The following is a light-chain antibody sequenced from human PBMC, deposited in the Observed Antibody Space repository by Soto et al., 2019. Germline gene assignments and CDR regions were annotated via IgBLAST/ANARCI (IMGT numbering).Light chain of an antibody. Sequence: QSVLPHPRSVCGAPGHRVAIACTGSSSNIGAGYDVHWYQQLPGTAPKLLIYGNSNRPSGVPDRFSGSKSGTSASLAITGLQAEDEADYYCQSYDSSLSARYVFGTGTKVTVL. CDR3: QSYDSSLSARYV. CDR2: GNS. V-gene: IGLV1-40*01. CDR1: SSNIGAGYD. J-gene: IGLJ1*01.